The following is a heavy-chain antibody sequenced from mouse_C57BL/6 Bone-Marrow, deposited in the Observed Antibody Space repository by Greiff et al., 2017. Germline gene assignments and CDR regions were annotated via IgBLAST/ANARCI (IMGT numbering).Heavy chain of an antibody. J-gene: IGHJ2*01. CDR3: ARDAYYYGSSLYFDY. D-gene: IGHD1-1*01. CDR2: ISAGGSYT. Sequence: VHLVESGGCLVKPGGSLKLSCAASGFTFSSSAMSWVRQTPETRLDWVATISAGGSYTYYPDNVQGRFTISRDNAKNNLYLQMSHLKSEDTAMYYCARDAYYYGSSLYFDYWGQGTTLTVSS. CDR1: GFTFSSSA. V-gene: IGHV5-4*01.